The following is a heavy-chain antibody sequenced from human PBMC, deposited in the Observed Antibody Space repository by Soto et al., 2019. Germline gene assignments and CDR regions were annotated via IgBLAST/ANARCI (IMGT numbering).Heavy chain of an antibody. CDR3: AREAATTHDGFDT. D-gene: IGHD2-15*01. J-gene: IGHJ3*02. CDR1: GYTFTSYD. Sequence: QVQVVQSGAEVKKPGASVKVSCKTSGYTFTSYDISWVRQAPGQGLEWMGWISGYNGNTNYAQKLQGRVTMTTDTSTSTAYLELSSLGSDDTAVYYCAREAATTHDGFDTWGQGTMVIVSS. CDR2: ISGYNGNT. V-gene: IGHV1-18*01.